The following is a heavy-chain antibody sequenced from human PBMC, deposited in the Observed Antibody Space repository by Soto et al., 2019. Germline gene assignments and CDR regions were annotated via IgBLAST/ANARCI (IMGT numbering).Heavy chain of an antibody. CDR2: IYFNGNT. CDR1: GVSISDTSYY. CDR3: ARQGSY. V-gene: IGHV4-39*01. J-gene: IGHJ4*02. Sequence: QLQLQESGPGLVKPSETLSLTCTVSGVSISDTSYYWGWIRQPPGKGLEWIGTIYFNGNTFYNPSIKSRLTISVDTSSNQFSLRLTSVTAADTAVYYCARQGSYWGQGTLVAVSS.